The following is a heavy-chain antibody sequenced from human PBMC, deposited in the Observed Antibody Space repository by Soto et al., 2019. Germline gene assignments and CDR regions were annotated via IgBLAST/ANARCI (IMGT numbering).Heavy chain of an antibody. CDR2: IKYSGTT. D-gene: IGHD3-22*01. CDR1: GGSISSSSCH. Sequence: SDTLSLTCTVSGGSISSSSCHWGWIRQPPGKGLEWVASIKYSGTTFYNPSLKSRVTLSVDTSKNQFALRLSSVTAADTAVYYCARVPLGTYYYDSSGYYYKDYFDYWGQGTLVTVS. V-gene: IGHV4-39*06. J-gene: IGHJ4*02. CDR3: ARVPLGTYYYDSSGYYYKDYFDY.